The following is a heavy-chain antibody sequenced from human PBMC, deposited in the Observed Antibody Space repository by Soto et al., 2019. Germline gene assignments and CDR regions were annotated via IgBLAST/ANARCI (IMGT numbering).Heavy chain of an antibody. CDR3: ARTDYDILTGYYTY. Sequence: ASVKVSCKASGYTFTSYGISWVRQAPGQGLEWMGWISAYNGNTNYAQKLQGRVTMTTDTSTSTAYMELRSLRSDDTAVYYCARTDYDILTGYYTYWGQGTLVTVSS. CDR2: ISAYNGNT. CDR1: GYTFTSYG. D-gene: IGHD3-9*01. J-gene: IGHJ4*02. V-gene: IGHV1-18*04.